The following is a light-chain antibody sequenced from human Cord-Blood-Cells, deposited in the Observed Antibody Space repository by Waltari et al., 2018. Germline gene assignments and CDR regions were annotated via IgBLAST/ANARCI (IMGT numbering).Light chain of an antibody. J-gene: IGLJ3*02. CDR3: CSYAGSYTLV. V-gene: IGLV2-11*01. CDR2: YVS. CDR1: SSDVGGYNY. Sequence: QSALTQPRSVSGSPGQSVTISCTGTSSDVGGYNYVSWYQQHPGKAPKLMIYYVSKRPSGVPERFAGSKSGNTASMTISALQAEDEADYCCCSYAGSYTLVFGGGTMLTVL.